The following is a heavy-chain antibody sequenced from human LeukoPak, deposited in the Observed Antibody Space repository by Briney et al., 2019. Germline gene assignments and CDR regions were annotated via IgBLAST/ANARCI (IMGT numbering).Heavy chain of an antibody. V-gene: IGHV1-8*01. Sequence: GASVKVSCKASGYSFTAYVINWVPQAPGQGLEWMGWINPRSGNTGYAQRFEGGVTMTKDTSISTAYMELGSLRSDDTAIYYCARGTVSRGYTGAYDNGFYFYYYMDVWGKGTTVSVSS. CDR3: ARGTVSRGYTGAYDNGFYFYYYMDV. D-gene: IGHD5-12*01. CDR2: INPRSGNT. J-gene: IGHJ6*03. CDR1: GYSFTAYV.